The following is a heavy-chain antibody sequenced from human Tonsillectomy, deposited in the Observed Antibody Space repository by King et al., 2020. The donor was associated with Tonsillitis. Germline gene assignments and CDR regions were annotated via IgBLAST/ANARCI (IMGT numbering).Heavy chain of an antibody. CDR1: GFTFSSFA. J-gene: IGHJ4*02. Sequence: VQLVESGGGLVQPGGSLRLSCAASGFTFSSFAMSWVRQVPGTGLEWISGVSGSGSSTYYAGSGEGRCTISRDNSKNMLYLQMNSLGANDTAVYFCAKSLNPVRGYYASGSSFGFWGQGTLVTVSS. D-gene: IGHD3-10*01. V-gene: IGHV3-23*04. CDR2: VSGSGSST. CDR3: AKSLNPVRGYYASGSSFGF.